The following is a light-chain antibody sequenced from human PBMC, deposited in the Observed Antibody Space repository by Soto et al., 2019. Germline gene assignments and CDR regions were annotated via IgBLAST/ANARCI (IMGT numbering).Light chain of an antibody. J-gene: IGLJ1*01. Sequence: QSALTQPRSVSGSPGQSVTISCTGTSSGVGGYNYVSWYQQHPDKAPKVMIYDVSKRPSGVPDRFSGSKSGNTASLTISGLQAEDEADYYCCSYAGSYTYVFGSGTKVTVL. V-gene: IGLV2-11*01. CDR2: DVS. CDR3: CSYAGSYTYV. CDR1: SSGVGGYNY.